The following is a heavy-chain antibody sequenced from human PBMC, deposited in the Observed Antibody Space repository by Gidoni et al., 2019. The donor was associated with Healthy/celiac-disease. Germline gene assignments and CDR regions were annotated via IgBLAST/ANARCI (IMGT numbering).Heavy chain of an antibody. V-gene: IGHV4-4*02. CDR3: ARIDYSNYVDFEETDYYYYGMDV. CDR2: IYHSGST. D-gene: IGHD4-4*01. Sequence: QVQLQESGPGLVKPSGTLSLTCAVSGGSISSRNWWSWVRQPPGKGLEWIGEIYHSGSTNYNPSLKRRVTISVDKSKNQFSLKLSSVTAADTAVYYCARIDYSNYVDFEETDYYYYGMDVWGQGTTVTVSS. J-gene: IGHJ6*02. CDR1: GGSISSRNW.